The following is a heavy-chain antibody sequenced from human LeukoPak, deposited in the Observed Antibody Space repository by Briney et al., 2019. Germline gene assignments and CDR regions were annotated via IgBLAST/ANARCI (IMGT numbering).Heavy chain of an antibody. J-gene: IGHJ4*02. D-gene: IGHD3-10*01. V-gene: IGHV3-21*01. CDR2: ISSSSSYI. CDR3: ARDSIFYYGSGSYYELPVSNY. Sequence: GGSLRLSCAASGFTFRDYGMNWVRQVPGKGLEWVSSISSSSSYIYYADSVKGRFTISRDNAKNSLYLQMNSLRAEDTAVYYCARDSIFYYGSGSYYELPVSNYWGQGTLVTVSS. CDR1: GFTFRDYG.